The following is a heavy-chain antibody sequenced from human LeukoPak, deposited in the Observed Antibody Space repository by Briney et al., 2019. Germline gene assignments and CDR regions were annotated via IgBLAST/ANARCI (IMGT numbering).Heavy chain of an antibody. J-gene: IGHJ5*02. CDR3: ARGPNLWYCSSTSCKQGNWFDP. CDR2: ISSSSSYI. CDR1: GFTFSSYS. D-gene: IGHD2-2*01. V-gene: IGHV3-21*01. Sequence: GGSLRLSCAASGFTFSSYSMNWVRQAPGKGLEWVSSISSSSSYIYYADSVKGRFTISRDNAKNSLYLQMNSLRAEDTAVYYCARGPNLWYCSSTSCKQGNWFDPWGQGTLVTVSS.